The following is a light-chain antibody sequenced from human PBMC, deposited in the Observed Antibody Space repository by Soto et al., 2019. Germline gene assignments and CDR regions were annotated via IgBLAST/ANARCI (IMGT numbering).Light chain of an antibody. CDR1: QSVSSSY. CDR3: QQYGSSIFP. V-gene: IGKV3-20*01. CDR2: GAS. Sequence: EIVLTQSPGTLSLSPGERATLSCRASQSVSSSYLAWYQQKPGQAPRLLIHGASSRATGIPDRFSGSGSGTDFTLTISRLELEDFAVYYCQQYGSSIFPFGPGTKVDIK. J-gene: IGKJ3*01.